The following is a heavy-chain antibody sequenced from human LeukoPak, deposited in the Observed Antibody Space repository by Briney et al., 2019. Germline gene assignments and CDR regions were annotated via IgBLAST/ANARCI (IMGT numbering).Heavy chain of an antibody. CDR3: ARDGSGSLKY. CDR1: GGSISSGDYY. CDR2: IYYSGST. Sequence: SETLSLACTVSGGSISSGDYYWSWIRQPPGKGLEWIGYIYYSGSTYYNPSLKSRVTISVDTSKNQFSLKLSSVTAADTAVYYCARDGSGSLKYWGQGTLVTVSS. J-gene: IGHJ4*02. V-gene: IGHV4-30-4*01. D-gene: IGHD3-10*01.